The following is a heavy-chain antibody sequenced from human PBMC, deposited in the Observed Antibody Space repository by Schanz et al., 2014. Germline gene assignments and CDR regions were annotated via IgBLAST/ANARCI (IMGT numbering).Heavy chain of an antibody. CDR2: INWNGGST. V-gene: IGHV3-20*04. CDR3: ARFLARYQYYGVDV. D-gene: IGHD3-3*01. Sequence: EVQLVESGGGVVRPGGSLRLSCAASGFGFDDYAMSWVRQAPGKGLEWVSGINWNGGSTGYADSVKGRFTISRDNAKNTLYLQVNSLRAEDTAVYYCARFLARYQYYGVDVWGQGTTVIVSS. CDR1: GFGFDDYA. J-gene: IGHJ6*02.